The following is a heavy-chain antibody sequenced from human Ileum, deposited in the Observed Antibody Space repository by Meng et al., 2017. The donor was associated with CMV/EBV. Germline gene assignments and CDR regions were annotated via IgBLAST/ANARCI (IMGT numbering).Heavy chain of an antibody. V-gene: IGHV3-30-3*01. CDR3: ASVADY. CDR1: GFTRSRYA. J-gene: IGHJ4*02. D-gene: IGHD2-21*01. CDR2: ISHDGSNN. Sequence: RFLSISCVVSGFTRSRYAMHWVRQAPGKGLEGVAAISHDGSNNYHADSVKGRFTISRDMSTDTLYLQMNSLRVEDTAIYYCASVADYWGQGTLVTVSS.